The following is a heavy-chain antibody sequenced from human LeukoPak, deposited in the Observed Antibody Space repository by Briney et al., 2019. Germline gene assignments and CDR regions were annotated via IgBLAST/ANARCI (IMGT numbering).Heavy chain of an antibody. CDR2: ISGRGSTT. J-gene: IGHJ4*02. CDR1: GFTFSSNA. CDR3: AKEVSRLGELSLDY. V-gene: IGHV3-23*01. Sequence: PGGSLRLSCAASGFTFSSNAMSWVRQAPGKGLEWVSEISGRGSTTYYADSVKGRSTISRDNSKNTLYLQMNSLRAEDTAVYYCAKEVSRLGELSLDYWGQGTLVTVSS. D-gene: IGHD3-16*02.